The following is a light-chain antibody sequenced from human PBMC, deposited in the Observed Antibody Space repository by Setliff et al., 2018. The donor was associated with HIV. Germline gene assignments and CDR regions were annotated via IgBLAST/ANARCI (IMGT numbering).Light chain of an antibody. J-gene: IGLJ2*01. Sequence: QSVLTQPASVSGSPGQSITIFCTGSSSDVGAYMSVSWYQQHPGEVPKPIIYDVTKRPSGVSNRFSGSKSGTTASLTISGLQAEDEADYYCCSFAGSDTWIFGGGTK. CDR3: CSFAGSDTWI. CDR2: DVT. CDR1: SSDVGAYMS. V-gene: IGLV2-23*02.